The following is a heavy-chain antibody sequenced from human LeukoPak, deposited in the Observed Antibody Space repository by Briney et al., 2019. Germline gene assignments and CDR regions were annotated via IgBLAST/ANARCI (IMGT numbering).Heavy chain of an antibody. CDR2: ISSGDNTI. Sequence: GGSLRLSCAVSGFILSSFEMNWVRQAPGKGLEWVSYISSGDNTIHYADSVKGRFTISRDNAKNSLYLEMNSLRDEDTAVYYCARVHRGYSYGRLDYWGQGTLVTVSS. CDR1: GFILSSFE. J-gene: IGHJ4*02. D-gene: IGHD5-18*01. V-gene: IGHV3-48*03. CDR3: ARVHRGYSYGRLDY.